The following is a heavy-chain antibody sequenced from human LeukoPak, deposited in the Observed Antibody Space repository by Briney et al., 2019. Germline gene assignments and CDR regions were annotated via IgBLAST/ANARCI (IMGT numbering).Heavy chain of an antibody. CDR2: ITGSGGST. Sequence: PGGSLRLSCAASGFTFSSYGMSWVRQAPGKGLEWVSAITGSGGSTYYADSVKGRFTISRDNSKNTLYLQMNSLRAEDTAVYYCAKGSGSSHNYYYYMDVWGKGTTVTVSS. CDR1: GFTFSSYG. V-gene: IGHV3-23*01. CDR3: AKGSGSSHNYYYYMDV. J-gene: IGHJ6*03. D-gene: IGHD3-10*01.